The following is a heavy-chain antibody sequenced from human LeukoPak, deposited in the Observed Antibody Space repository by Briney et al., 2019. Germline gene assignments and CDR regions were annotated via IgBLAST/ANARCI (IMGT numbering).Heavy chain of an antibody. D-gene: IGHD1-26*01. Sequence: SETLSLTCTVSGVSISSYYWTWIRQPPGKGLEWIGYIYYSGSTKYNPSLKSRVTISVDSSKNHFSLKLSSVTAADTAVYYCARAQVGIVGATEFAYWGQGTLLTVSS. CDR3: ARAQVGIVGATEFAY. CDR2: IYYSGST. CDR1: GVSISSYY. V-gene: IGHV4-59*08. J-gene: IGHJ4*02.